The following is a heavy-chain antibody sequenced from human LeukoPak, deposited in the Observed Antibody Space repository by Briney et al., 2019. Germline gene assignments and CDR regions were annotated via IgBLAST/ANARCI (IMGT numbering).Heavy chain of an antibody. CDR2: IKQDGSVK. V-gene: IGHV3-7*01. J-gene: IGHJ4*02. CDR3: ARISSSWYYYFDY. D-gene: IGHD6-13*01. CDR1: GFTFSNFW. Sequence: GGSLRLSCAASGFTFSNFWMSWVRQAPGKGLEWVANIKQDGSVKYYVDSVKGRFTISRDNAKSSLYLQMNSLRAEDTAVYYCARISSSWYYYFDYWGQGTLVTVSS.